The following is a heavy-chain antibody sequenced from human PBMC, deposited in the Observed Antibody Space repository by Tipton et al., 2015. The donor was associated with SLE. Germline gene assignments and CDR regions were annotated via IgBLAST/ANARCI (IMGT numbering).Heavy chain of an antibody. CDR3: ARVSYYGSGRDLDY. J-gene: IGHJ4*02. CDR2: INHSGST. CDR1: GGSFSNYY. Sequence: TLSLTCAVYGGSFSNYYWSWIRQPPGKGLEWIGEINHSGSTNYNPSLKSRVTISVDTSKNQFSLKLSSVTAADTAVYYCARVSYYGSGRDLDYWAREPWSPSPQ. V-gene: IGHV4-34*01. D-gene: IGHD3-10*01.